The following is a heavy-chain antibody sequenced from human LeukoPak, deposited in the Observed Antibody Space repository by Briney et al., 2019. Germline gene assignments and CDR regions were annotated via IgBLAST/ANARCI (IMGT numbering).Heavy chain of an antibody. CDR1: GYTFISYY. D-gene: IGHD3-3*01. Sequence: ASVKVSCKASGYTFISYYIHWVRQAPGQGLEWMGIINPSDGSTSYPPKFQGRVTMTRDTSTSTVYMELSSLRSEDTAVYYCARVFGSLRGGSNGMDVWGQGTTVIVSS. CDR2: INPSDGST. V-gene: IGHV1-46*01. J-gene: IGHJ6*02. CDR3: ARVFGSLRGGSNGMDV.